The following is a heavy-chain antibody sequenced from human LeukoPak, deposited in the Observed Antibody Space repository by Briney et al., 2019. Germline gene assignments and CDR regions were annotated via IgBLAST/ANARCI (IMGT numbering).Heavy chain of an antibody. J-gene: IGHJ4*02. CDR1: GFTFSNYW. CDR3: ARDPVEWELLLDY. D-gene: IGHD1-26*01. Sequence: GGSLRLSCAASGFTFSNYWMGWVRQAPGKRLEWVANMNIDGSEKYYADSVKGRFPISRDNARNSVYLQMASLRVEDTAVYYCARDPVEWELLLDYWGQGTLVTVSS. CDR2: MNIDGSEK. V-gene: IGHV3-7*01.